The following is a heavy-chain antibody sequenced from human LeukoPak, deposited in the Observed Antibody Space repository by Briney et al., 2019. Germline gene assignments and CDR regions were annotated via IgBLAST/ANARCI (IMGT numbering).Heavy chain of an antibody. CDR1: GGTFISYP. D-gene: IGHD3-10*01. V-gene: IGHV1-69*06. Sequence: AVKDSCKACGGTFISYPISWLRQAPARGVEWMGGIIPIFGTSNYPHKFQGRLTITADKSTSTAHMELSSLKSEDTAVYYCASARGSTYYYGSGPYYYYGMDVWGKGTTVTVSS. CDR3: ASARGSTYYYGSGPYYYYGMDV. CDR2: IIPIFGTS. J-gene: IGHJ6*04.